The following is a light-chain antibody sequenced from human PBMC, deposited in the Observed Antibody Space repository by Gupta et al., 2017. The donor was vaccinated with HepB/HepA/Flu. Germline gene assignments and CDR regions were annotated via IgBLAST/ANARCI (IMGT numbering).Light chain of an antibody. V-gene: IGKV1-39*01. Sequence: IQMTQSPSSLSASVGDRVTITCRASQTISTYVSWYQQKPGKAPNLLIYGASSLQNGVPSKFRGSGSGTDFTLTISSLQPEDFATYFCQQTYSTPRTFGQGTKVEIK. J-gene: IGKJ1*01. CDR2: GAS. CDR1: QTISTY. CDR3: QQTYSTPRT.